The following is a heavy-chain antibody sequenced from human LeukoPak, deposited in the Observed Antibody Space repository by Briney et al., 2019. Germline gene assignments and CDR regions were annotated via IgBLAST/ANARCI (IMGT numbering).Heavy chain of an antibody. CDR2: IWYDGSNK. D-gene: IGHD1-26*01. J-gene: IGHJ4*02. V-gene: IGHV3-33*08. CDR3: ARNLHLGYSGSLFDY. CDR1: GFTFSSYA. Sequence: GRSLRLSCAASGFTFSSYAMHWVRQAPGKGLEWVAVIWYDGSNKYYADSVKGRFTISRDNSKNTLYLQMNSLRAEDTAVYYCARNLHLGYSGSLFDYWGQGTLVTVSS.